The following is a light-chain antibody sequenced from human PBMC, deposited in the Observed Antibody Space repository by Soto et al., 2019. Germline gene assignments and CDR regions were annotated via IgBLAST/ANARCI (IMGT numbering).Light chain of an antibody. CDR2: GVY. CDR1: EPIKTFY. Sequence: IVLTQSQATLSFSAVETATHSCKASEPIKTFYFGWYQHKPGQSPRLLINGVYTRATGIPDRFSGSGSGTDFTLTISRLEPEDFAIYYCQFYGSSLITFGQGTRLEIK. V-gene: IGKV3-20*01. CDR3: QFYGSSLIT. J-gene: IGKJ5*01.